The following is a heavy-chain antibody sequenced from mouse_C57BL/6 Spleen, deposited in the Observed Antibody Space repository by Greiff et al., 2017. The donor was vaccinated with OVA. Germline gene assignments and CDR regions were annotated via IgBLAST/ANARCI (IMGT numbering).Heavy chain of an antibody. CDR2: INPNYGTT. J-gene: IGHJ4*01. CDR3: TAQALYAMDY. Sequence: VQLKQSGPELVKPGASVKISCKASGYSFTDYNMNWVKQSNGKSLEWIGVINPNYGTTSYNQKFKGKAILTADKSSSTAYMELRSLTSEDSAVYYCTAQALYAMDYWGQGTSVTVSS. CDR1: GYSFTDYN. V-gene: IGHV1-39*01. D-gene: IGHD3-2*02.